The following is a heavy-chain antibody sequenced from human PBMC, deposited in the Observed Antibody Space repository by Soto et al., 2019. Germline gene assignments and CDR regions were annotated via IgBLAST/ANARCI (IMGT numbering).Heavy chain of an antibody. J-gene: IGHJ4*02. CDR3: ARPYYYDSSGYYFDY. CDR2: INPSGGST. Sequence: ASVKVSCKASGYTFTSYYMHWVRQAPGQGLEWMGIINPSGGSTSYAQKFQGRVTLTRDTSTSTVYMELSSLRSEDTAVYYCARPYYYDSSGYYFDYWGQGTLVTVSS. V-gene: IGHV1-46*01. CDR1: GYTFTSYY. D-gene: IGHD3-22*01.